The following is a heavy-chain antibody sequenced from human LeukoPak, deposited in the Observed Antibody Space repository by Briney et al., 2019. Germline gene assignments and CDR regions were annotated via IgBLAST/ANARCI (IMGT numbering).Heavy chain of an antibody. Sequence: GGSLRLSCEASGFTFTSYAMNWVRQAPGKGLEWVSAISSSSGMIYYADSVKGRFTISRDNAKNSLYLQMNSLRAEDTAMYYCARLSAMLRGPEPIYYFDYWGQGTLVTVSS. CDR1: GFTFTSYA. D-gene: IGHD3-10*01. V-gene: IGHV3-21*01. J-gene: IGHJ4*01. CDR2: ISSSSGMI. CDR3: ARLSAMLRGPEPIYYFDY.